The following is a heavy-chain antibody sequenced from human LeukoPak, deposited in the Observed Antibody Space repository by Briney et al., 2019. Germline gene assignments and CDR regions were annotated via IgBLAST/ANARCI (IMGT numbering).Heavy chain of an antibody. CDR3: VRETGSSVGSTDFDY. CDR2: ISYDESNK. V-gene: IGHV3-30-3*01. D-gene: IGHD6-6*01. J-gene: IGHJ4*02. Sequence: PGRSLRLSCAASGFTFSSYAMHWVRQAPGKGLEWVAVISYDESNKYYADSVKGRLTISRDNSKNTLYLQMHSLRAEDTALYYCVRETGSSVGSTDFDYWGQGTLVTVSS. CDR1: GFTFSSYA.